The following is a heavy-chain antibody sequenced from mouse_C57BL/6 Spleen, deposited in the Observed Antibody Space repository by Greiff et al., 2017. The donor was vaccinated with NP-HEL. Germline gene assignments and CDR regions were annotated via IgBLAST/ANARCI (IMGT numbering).Heavy chain of an antibody. CDR2: IWSGGST. CDR3: ARSAYYSNPWFAY. D-gene: IGHD2-5*01. J-gene: IGHJ3*01. CDR1: GFSLTSYG. Sequence: QVQLKESGPGLVQPSQSLSITCTVSGFSLTSYGVHWVRQSPGKGLEWLGVIWSGGSTDYNAAFISRLSISKDNSKSQVFFKMNSLQADDTAIYYCARSAYYSNPWFAYWGQGTLVTVSA. V-gene: IGHV2-2*01.